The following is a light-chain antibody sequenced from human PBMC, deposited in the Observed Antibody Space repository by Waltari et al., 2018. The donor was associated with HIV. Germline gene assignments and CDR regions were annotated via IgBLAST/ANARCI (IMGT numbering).Light chain of an antibody. CDR2: EIT. V-gene: IGLV2-14*01. CDR3: TSYISSASPE. Sequence: QSALTQPASVSGSPGQSITISCTGTGSDLRDYNSVSWYQHHPGKAPKVLIYEITNRPSGVSSRFSGSISANTASLTISGLQAEDEADYFCTSYISSASPEFGGGTKVTVL. CDR1: GSDLRDYNS. J-gene: IGLJ2*01.